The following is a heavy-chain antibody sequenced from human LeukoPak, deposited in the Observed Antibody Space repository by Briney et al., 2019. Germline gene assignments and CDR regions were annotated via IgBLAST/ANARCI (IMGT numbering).Heavy chain of an antibody. J-gene: IGHJ5*02. V-gene: IGHV4-61*02. CDR1: GGSISSGSYY. CDR2: IYTSGST. Sequence: SETLSLTCTVSGGSISSGSYYWSWIRQPAGKGLEWIGRIYTSGSTNYNPSLKSRVTISVDTSKNQFSLKLSSVTAADTAVYYCARSGIGVVIDSTNWFDPWGQGTLATVSS. CDR3: ARSGIGVVIDSTNWFDP. D-gene: IGHD3-3*01.